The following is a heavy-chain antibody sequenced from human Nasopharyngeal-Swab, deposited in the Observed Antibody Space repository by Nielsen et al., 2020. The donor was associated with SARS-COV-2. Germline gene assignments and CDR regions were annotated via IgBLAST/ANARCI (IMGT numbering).Heavy chain of an antibody. CDR2: ITAANGNT. CDR3: VRDDGRSWLLDK. D-gene: IGHD5-24*01. J-gene: IGHJ4*02. CDR1: GYLLIHQA. V-gene: IGHV1-3*01. Sequence: ASVKVSCKASGYLLIHQALHWVRQAPGQSFEWMGWITAANGNTEYSQNFHDRLTLTTDASANTACMDLSGLTSEDTAIYYCVRDDGRSWLLDKWGQGTQVTVSS.